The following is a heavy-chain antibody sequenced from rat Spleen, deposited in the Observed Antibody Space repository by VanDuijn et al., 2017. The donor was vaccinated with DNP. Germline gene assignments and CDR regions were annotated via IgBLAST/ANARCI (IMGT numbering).Heavy chain of an antibody. D-gene: IGHD1-9*01. CDR3: ARWNVFGYNGFDH. CDR2: ISYSGTT. Sequence: VQLQESGPGLVTPSQSLSLTCSVTGYSITSNYWAWIRKFPGNKMEWMGYISYSGTTRYNPSLKSRISITRDTSKNHFILQLNSVSPEDTATYFCARWNVFGYNGFDHWGQGVMVTVSS. CDR1: GYSITSNY. J-gene: IGHJ2*01. V-gene: IGHV3-1*01.